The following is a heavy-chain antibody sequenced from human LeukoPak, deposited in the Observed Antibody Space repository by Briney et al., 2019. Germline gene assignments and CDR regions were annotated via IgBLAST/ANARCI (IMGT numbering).Heavy chain of an antibody. CDR1: GYSFSNYW. D-gene: IGHD1-26*01. CDR3: VRQDKWAVDC. Sequence: GESLKISCKGSGYSFSNYWIGWVRQMPGKGLEWMGIIYPGDSNIRYSPSFQGQVTISADKSITTAYLQWSSLKASDTAMYYCVRQDKWAVDCWSQGTLVTVSS. V-gene: IGHV5-51*01. J-gene: IGHJ4*02. CDR2: IYPGDSNI.